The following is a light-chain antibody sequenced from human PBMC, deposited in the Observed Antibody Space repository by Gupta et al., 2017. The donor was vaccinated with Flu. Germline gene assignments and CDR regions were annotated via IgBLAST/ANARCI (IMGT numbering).Light chain of an antibody. CDR2: DAS. CDR3: QQYYDWPPLT. CDR1: QSVSTK. Sequence: LSCRASQSVSTKVAWYQQKPGQAPRLLIYDASTRATGIPARFTGSGSGTEFTLLISSLQSEDFALYYCQQYYDWPPLTFGGGTKVDVK. J-gene: IGKJ4*01. V-gene: IGKV3-15*01.